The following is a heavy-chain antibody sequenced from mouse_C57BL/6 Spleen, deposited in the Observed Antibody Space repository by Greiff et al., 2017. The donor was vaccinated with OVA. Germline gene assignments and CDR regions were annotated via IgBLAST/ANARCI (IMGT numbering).Heavy chain of an antibody. Sequence: EVQLQQSGPELVKPGASVKISCKASGYSFTGYYMNWVKQSPEKSLEWIGEINPSTGGTTYNQKFKAKATLTVDKSSSTAYMQLKSLTSEDSAVYYCARCYYGSSPFDYWGQGTTLTVSS. V-gene: IGHV1-42*01. J-gene: IGHJ2*01. CDR3: ARCYYGSSPFDY. D-gene: IGHD1-1*01. CDR1: GYSFTGYY. CDR2: INPSTGGT.